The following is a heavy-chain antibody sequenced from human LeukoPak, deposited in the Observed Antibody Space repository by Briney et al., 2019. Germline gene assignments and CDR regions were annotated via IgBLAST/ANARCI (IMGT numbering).Heavy chain of an antibody. V-gene: IGHV3-21*01. CDR1: GFTFSSYS. Sequence: GGSLRLSCAASGFTFSSYSMNWVRQAPGKGLEWVSSISSSSSYICYADSVKGRFTISRDNAKNSLYLQMNSLRAEDTAVYYCAREGHSGWLDYWGQGTLVTVSS. J-gene: IGHJ4*02. CDR2: ISSSSSYI. D-gene: IGHD6-19*01. CDR3: AREGHSGWLDY.